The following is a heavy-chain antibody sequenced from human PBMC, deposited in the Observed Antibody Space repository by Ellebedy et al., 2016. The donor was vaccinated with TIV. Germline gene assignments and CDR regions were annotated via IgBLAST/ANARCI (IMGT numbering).Heavy chain of an antibody. CDR1: GFTFSSYS. CDR2: ITSNADTI. CDR3: ARDAMLWIFDY. D-gene: IGHD3-16*01. J-gene: IGHJ4*02. V-gene: IGHV3-48*01. Sequence: GESLKISCAASGFTFSSYSMNWVRQAPGKGLEWVSYITSNADTIYYADSVKGRFTISRDNGKNSLFLQMNSLRAEDTAIYYCARDAMLWIFDYWGQGTLVTVSS.